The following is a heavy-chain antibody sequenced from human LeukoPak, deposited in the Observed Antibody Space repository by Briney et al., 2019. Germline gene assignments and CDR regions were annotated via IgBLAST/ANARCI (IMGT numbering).Heavy chain of an antibody. J-gene: IGHJ4*02. CDR2: ISSSGSTI. D-gene: IGHD3-22*01. CDR1: GFTFSDYA. V-gene: IGHV3-11*04. Sequence: PGGSLRLSCAASGFTFSDYAMSWVRQAPGKGLEWVSYISSSGSTIYYADSVKGRFTISRDNAKNSLYLQMNSLRAEDTAVYYCARDQTYYYDSSGYRGLDYWGQGTLVTVSS. CDR3: ARDQTYYYDSSGYRGLDY.